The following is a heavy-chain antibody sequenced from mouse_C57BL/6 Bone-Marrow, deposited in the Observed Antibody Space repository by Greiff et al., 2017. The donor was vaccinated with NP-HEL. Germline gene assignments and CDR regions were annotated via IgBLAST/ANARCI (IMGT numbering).Heavy chain of an antibody. V-gene: IGHV1-55*01. Sequence: VQLQQPGAELVKPGASVKMSCKASGYTFTSYWITWVKQRPGQGLEWIGDIYPGSGSTNYNEKFKSKATLTVDTSSSTAYMQLSSLTSEDSAVYYCARDLYSTGSSLFDYGGQGTTLTVSS. J-gene: IGHJ2*01. CDR3: ARDLYSTGSSLFDY. CDR2: IYPGSGST. D-gene: IGHD1-1*01. CDR1: GYTFTSYW.